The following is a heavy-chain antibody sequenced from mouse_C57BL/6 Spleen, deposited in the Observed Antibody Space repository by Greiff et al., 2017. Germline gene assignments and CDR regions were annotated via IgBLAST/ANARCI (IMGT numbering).Heavy chain of an antibody. D-gene: IGHD2-10*01. Sequence: QVQLQQPGAELVKPGASVKLSCKASGYTFTSYWMPWVKQRPGQGLEWIGELDPSDSYTKYNQKFKGKATLTVDTASSTAYMQLSSLTSEVSAVYYCAKAGPYYGNPRRYFDVWGTGTTVTVSS. V-gene: IGHV1-50*01. CDR3: AKAGPYYGNPRRYFDV. J-gene: IGHJ1*03. CDR1: GYTFTSYW. CDR2: LDPSDSYT.